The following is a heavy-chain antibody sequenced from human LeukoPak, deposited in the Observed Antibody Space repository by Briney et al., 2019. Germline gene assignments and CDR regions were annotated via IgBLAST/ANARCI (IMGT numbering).Heavy chain of an antibody. CDR3: ARDGVYSSSSPDY. D-gene: IGHD6-6*01. V-gene: IGHV3-7*01. CDR1: GFTFSTYW. Sequence: PGGSLRLSCEASGFTFSTYWMSWVRQVPGKGLEWVANIKQDGSAKYYVDSVKGRFTISRDNAKNSLYLQMNSLRAEDTAVYYCARDGVYSSSSPDYWGQGTLVTVSS. CDR2: IKQDGSAK. J-gene: IGHJ4*02.